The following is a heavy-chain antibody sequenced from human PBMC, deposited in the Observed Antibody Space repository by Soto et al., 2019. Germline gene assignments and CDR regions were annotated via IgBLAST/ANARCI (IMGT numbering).Heavy chain of an antibody. CDR2: IDPSDSYT. CDR3: ARLGAVTTSHYYHYYGMDV. CDR1: GYSFTSYW. Sequence: PGESLKISCKGSGYSFTSYWISWVRQMPGKGLEWMGRIDPSDSYTNYSPSFQGHVTISADKSISTAYLQWSSLKASDTAMYYCARLGAVTTSHYYHYYGMDVWGQGTTVTVSS. J-gene: IGHJ6*02. D-gene: IGHD4-17*01. V-gene: IGHV5-10-1*01.